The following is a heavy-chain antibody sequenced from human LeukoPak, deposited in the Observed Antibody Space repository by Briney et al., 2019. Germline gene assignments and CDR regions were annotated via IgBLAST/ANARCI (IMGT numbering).Heavy chain of an antibody. CDR1: GFTFSSYG. CDR3: AKRPVDTAMVKAFYFDY. D-gene: IGHD5-18*01. J-gene: IGHJ4*02. V-gene: IGHV3-23*01. Sequence: GGSLRLSCAASGFTFSSYGMSWVRQAPGKGLEWVSAISGSGGSTYYADSVRGRFTISRDNSKNTLYLQMNSLRAEDTAVYYCAKRPVDTAMVKAFYFDYWGQGTLVTVSS. CDR2: ISGSGGST.